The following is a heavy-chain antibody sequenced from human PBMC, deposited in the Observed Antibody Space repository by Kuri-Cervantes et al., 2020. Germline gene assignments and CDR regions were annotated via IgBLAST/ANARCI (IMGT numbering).Heavy chain of an antibody. CDR3: AREGYGGIPDAFDI. Sequence: GESLKISCAASGFTVSSNYMSWVRQAPGKGLEWVSYISSSSSTIYYADSVKGRFTISRDNAKNSLYLQMNSLRAEDTAVYYCAREGYGGIPDAFDIWGQGTMVTVSS. D-gene: IGHD4-23*01. CDR1: GFTVSSNY. J-gene: IGHJ3*02. V-gene: IGHV3-11*01. CDR2: ISSSSSTI.